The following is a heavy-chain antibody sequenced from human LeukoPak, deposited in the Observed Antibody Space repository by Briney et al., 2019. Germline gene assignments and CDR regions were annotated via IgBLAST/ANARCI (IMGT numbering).Heavy chain of an antibody. V-gene: IGHV1-3*01. D-gene: IGHD2-15*01. J-gene: IGHJ6*02. CDR3: ARGSCSGGSCFQGIMDV. Sequence: EASVKVSCKASGHTFSSYAMHWVRQAPGQRLEWMEWINADKGNTKYSQKFPGRVTITRDTSASTAYMELSSLRSEDTAVYYCARGSCSGGSCFQGIMDVWGQGTTVTVSS. CDR2: INADKGNT. CDR1: GHTFSSYA.